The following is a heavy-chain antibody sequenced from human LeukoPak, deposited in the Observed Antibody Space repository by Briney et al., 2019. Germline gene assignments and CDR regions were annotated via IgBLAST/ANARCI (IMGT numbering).Heavy chain of an antibody. CDR3: ARQIGGANDFSHFDY. D-gene: IGHD3-16*01. CDR1: GGSISSYY. V-gene: IGHV4-59*01. Sequence: SETLSLTCTVSGGSISSYYWSWIRQPPGKGLEWIGYIYYSGSTNYNPFLKSRVTISVDTSKNQFSLKLSSVTAADTAVYYCARQIGGANDFSHFDYWGQGTLVTVSS. CDR2: IYYSGST. J-gene: IGHJ4*02.